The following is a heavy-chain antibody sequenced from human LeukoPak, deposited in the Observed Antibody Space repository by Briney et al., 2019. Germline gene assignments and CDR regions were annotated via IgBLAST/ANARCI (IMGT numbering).Heavy chain of an antibody. CDR2: IYYSGST. J-gene: IGHJ5*02. CDR1: GGSISSYY. D-gene: IGHD3-22*01. V-gene: IGHV4-59*08. Sequence: SETLSLTCTVSGGSISSYYWSWIRQPPGKGLEWIGYIYYSGSTNYNPSLKSRVTISADTSKNKFSLKLSSVTAADTAVYYCARGWGYYDNSGYYEPNWFDPWGQGTLVTVSS. CDR3: ARGWGYYDNSGYYEPNWFDP.